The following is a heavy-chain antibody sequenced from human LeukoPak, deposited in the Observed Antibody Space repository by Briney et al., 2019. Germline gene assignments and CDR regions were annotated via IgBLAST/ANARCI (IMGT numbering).Heavy chain of an antibody. CDR2: ISSSSSYI. CDR1: GFTFSSYS. Sequence: GALRLSCAASGFTFSSYSMNWVRQAPGKGLEWVSSISSSSSYIYYADSVKGRFTISRDNAKNSLYLQMNSLRAEDTAVYYCARDRREELWLQGYYYGMDVWGQGTTVTVSS. V-gene: IGHV3-21*01. J-gene: IGHJ6*02. CDR3: ARDRREELWLQGYYYGMDV. D-gene: IGHD5-18*01.